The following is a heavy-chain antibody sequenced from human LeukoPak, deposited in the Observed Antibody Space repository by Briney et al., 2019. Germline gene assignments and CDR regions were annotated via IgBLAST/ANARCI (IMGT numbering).Heavy chain of an antibody. CDR2: IYYSGST. CDR3: ARGIIAAAVKALHYYYYMDV. D-gene: IGHD6-13*01. V-gene: IGHV4-39*07. J-gene: IGHJ6*03. Sequence: SETLSLTCTVSGGSISSSSYYWGWIRQPPGKGLEWIGSIYYSGSTYYNPSLKSRVTISVDTSKNQFSLKLSSVTAADTAVYYCARGIIAAAVKALHYYYYMDVWGKGTTVTISS. CDR1: GGSISSSSYY.